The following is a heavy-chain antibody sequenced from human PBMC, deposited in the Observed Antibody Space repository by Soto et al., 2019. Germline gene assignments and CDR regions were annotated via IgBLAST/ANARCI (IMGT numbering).Heavy chain of an antibody. CDR2: IFSNDEK. D-gene: IGHD6-19*01. CDR1: GFSLSNGKVG. Sequence: SGPTLVNPTETLTLTCTVSGFSLSNGKVGVSWIRQPPGKALEWLAHIFSNDEKSYRTSLKSRLTISEDTSKSQVVLTMTNVDPVDTATYYCARILFGRSVAGGYFYMDVWGKGTTVPVSS. CDR3: ARILFGRSVAGGYFYMDV. J-gene: IGHJ6*03. V-gene: IGHV2-26*01.